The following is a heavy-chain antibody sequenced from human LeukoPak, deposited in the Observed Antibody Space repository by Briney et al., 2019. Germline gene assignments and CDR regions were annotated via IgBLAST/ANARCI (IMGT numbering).Heavy chain of an antibody. J-gene: IGHJ4*02. V-gene: IGHV4-4*07. CDR1: GGSMSSFY. CDR3: AREWTSGDGSGYPYYFDY. Sequence: SETLSLTCTVSGGSMSSFYWDWLRQPAGKGLQWLGRIYTSGVTNYNPSLKSRVIMSVDTSKNQFSLKLSSVTAADTAVYYCAREWTSGDGSGYPYYFDYWGPGTLVTVSS. D-gene: IGHD3-22*01. CDR2: IYTSGVT.